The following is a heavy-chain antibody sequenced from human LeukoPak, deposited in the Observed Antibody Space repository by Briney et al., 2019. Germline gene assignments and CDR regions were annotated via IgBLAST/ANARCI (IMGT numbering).Heavy chain of an antibody. D-gene: IGHD3-10*01. CDR1: GHSFTSYW. CDR3: ARRGYYYYGMDV. J-gene: IGHJ6*02. CDR2: IDPSDSYT. V-gene: IGHV5-10-1*01. Sequence: KPGESLRISCKDSGHSFTSYWISWVRQLPGKGLEWMGRIDPSDSYTNYSPSFQGHVTISDDKSISTAYLQWTSLKSSDSAMYYCARRGYYYYGMDVWGQGTTVTVSS.